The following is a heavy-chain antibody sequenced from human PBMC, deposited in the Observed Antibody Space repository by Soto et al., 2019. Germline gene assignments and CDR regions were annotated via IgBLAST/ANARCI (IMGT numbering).Heavy chain of an antibody. CDR1: GGSFSGYY. CDR3: ARQGILRIEVAFDI. V-gene: IGHV4-34*01. J-gene: IGHJ3*02. D-gene: IGHD3-3*01. CDR2: FNHSGST. Sequence: SETLSLTCAVYGGSFSGYYWSWIRQPPGKGLEWIGEFNHSGSTNYNPSFKSRVTISVDTSKNQFSLKLSSLTAADTAVYYCARQGILRIEVAFDIWGQGTMVTVSS.